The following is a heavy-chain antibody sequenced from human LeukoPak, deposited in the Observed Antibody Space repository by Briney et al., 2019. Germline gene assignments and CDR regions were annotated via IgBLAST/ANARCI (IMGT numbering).Heavy chain of an antibody. D-gene: IGHD3-22*01. V-gene: IGHV3-53*01. CDR2: IYSGGST. Sequence: GGSLRLSCAASGFTVSSNYMSWVRQAPGKGLEWVSVIYSGGSTYYADSVKGRFTISRDNTKNTLYLQMNSLRAEDTAVYYCARALPDYYYDSSGYYQYYFDYWGQGTLVTVSS. J-gene: IGHJ4*02. CDR3: ARALPDYYYDSSGYYQYYFDY. CDR1: GFTVSSNY.